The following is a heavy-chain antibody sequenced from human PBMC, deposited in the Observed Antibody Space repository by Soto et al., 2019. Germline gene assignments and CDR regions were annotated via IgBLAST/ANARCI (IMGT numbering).Heavy chain of an antibody. CDR2: IYYSGST. Sequence: SETLSLTCTVSGGSISSGDYYWSWIRQPPGKGLEWIGYIYYSGSTYYNPSLKSRVTISVDTSKNQFSLKLSSVTAADTAVYYCARLYDSSGYFAATTNWFDPWGQGTLVTVSS. CDR1: GGSISSGDYY. D-gene: IGHD3-22*01. J-gene: IGHJ5*02. CDR3: ARLYDSSGYFAATTNWFDP. V-gene: IGHV4-30-4*01.